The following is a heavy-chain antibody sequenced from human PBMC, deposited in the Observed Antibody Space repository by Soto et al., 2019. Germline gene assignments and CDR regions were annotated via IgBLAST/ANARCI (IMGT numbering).Heavy chain of an antibody. Sequence: PSEPMSLTCTVSGGSISSYYWSWIRQTAGKGLEWIGRIYTSGSTNYNPSLKSRVTMAVDTPKNQFSLKLSSVTAADTAVYYCARGLAPTIFGTVPTPNRFDPGGQGTQVTVAS. CDR1: GGSISSYY. V-gene: IGHV4-4*07. CDR2: IYTSGST. J-gene: IGHJ5*02. D-gene: IGHD3-3*01. CDR3: ARGLAPTIFGTVPTPNRFDP.